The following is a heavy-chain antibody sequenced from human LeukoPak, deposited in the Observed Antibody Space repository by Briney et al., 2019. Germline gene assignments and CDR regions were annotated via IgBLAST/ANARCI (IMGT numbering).Heavy chain of an antibody. CDR3: AKVVSGDYVWGSYRLNWFDP. CDR1: GFTFSSYG. V-gene: IGHV3-23*01. D-gene: IGHD3-16*02. Sequence: GGSLRLSCAASGFTFSSYGMHWVRQAPGKGLEWVSAISGSGGSTYYADSVKGRFTISRDNSKNTLYLQMNSLRAEDTAVYYCAKVVSGDYVWGSYRLNWFDPWGQGTLVTVSS. J-gene: IGHJ5*02. CDR2: ISGSGGST.